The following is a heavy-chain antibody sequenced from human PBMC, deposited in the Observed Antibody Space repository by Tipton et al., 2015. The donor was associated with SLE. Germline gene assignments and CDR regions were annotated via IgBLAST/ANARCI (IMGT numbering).Heavy chain of an antibody. CDR3: ARGGGSYYDY. V-gene: IGHV4-4*07. CDR2: IYSSGST. CDR1: GGSISGYY. D-gene: IGHD1-26*01. J-gene: IGHJ4*02. Sequence: LRLSCTVSGGSISGYYWSWIRHSAGKGLEWIGRIYSSGSTIYNPSLKSRLTLSLDTSKNQFSLRVRSVTAADTAVYYCARGGGSYYDYWGQGTLVTVSS.